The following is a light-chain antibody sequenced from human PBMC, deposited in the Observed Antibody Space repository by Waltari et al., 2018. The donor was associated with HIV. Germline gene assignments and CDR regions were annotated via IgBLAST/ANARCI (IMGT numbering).Light chain of an antibody. CDR2: DVT. CDR1: RSDVGGYNY. Sequence: QSALTPPRSVSGSPGQSVTLSCTGTRSDVGGYNYVPWYQQHPGKAPKLMIYDVTKRPSGVPDRFSGSKSGNTASLTISGLQAEDEADYYCCSYAGSYTFVFGGGTKVTVL. V-gene: IGLV2-11*01. J-gene: IGLJ2*01. CDR3: CSYAGSYTFV.